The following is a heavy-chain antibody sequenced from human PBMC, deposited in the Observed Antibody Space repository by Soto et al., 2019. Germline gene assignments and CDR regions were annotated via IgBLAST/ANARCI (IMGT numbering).Heavy chain of an antibody. D-gene: IGHD6-19*01. V-gene: IGHV1-46*01. Sequence: ASVKVSCKASGYTFTSYYMHWVRQAPGQGLEWMGIINPSGGSTSYAQKFQGRVTMTRDTSTSTVYMELSSLRSEDTAVYYCARLLYSSGWDRGYYFDYWGQGTLVTVSS. CDR1: GYTFTSYY. CDR3: ARLLYSSGWDRGYYFDY. CDR2: INPSGGST. J-gene: IGHJ4*02.